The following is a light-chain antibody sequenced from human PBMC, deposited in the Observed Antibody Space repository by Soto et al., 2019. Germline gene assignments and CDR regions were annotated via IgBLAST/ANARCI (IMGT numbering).Light chain of an antibody. CDR2: GAS. Sequence: EMVLTQSPGTLSLSPGERATLSCRASQSVSSSYLAWYQQKPGQAPRLLFYGASIRATGIPDRFSGSGSGTEFTRTIIRLEPEDVAVYYCQQYGSSTWTFGQGNKLEIK. CDR3: QQYGSSTWT. J-gene: IGKJ1*01. CDR1: QSVSSSY. V-gene: IGKV3-20*01.